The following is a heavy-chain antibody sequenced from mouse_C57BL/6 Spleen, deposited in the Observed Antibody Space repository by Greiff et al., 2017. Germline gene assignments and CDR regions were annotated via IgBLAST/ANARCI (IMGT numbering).Heavy chain of an antibody. CDR2: INPNNGGT. Sequence: VQLQQSGPELVKPGASVKMSCKASGYTFTDYNMHWVKQSHGKSLEWIGYINPNNGGTSYNQKFKGKATLTVNKSSSTAYMELRSLTSEDSAVYYCANSDYDGAGFAYWGQGTLVTVSA. CDR3: ANSDYDGAGFAY. CDR1: GYTFTDYN. D-gene: IGHD2-4*01. V-gene: IGHV1-22*01. J-gene: IGHJ3*01.